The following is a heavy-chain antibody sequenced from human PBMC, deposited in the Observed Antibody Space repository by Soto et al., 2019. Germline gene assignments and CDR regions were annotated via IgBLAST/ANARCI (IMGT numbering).Heavy chain of an antibody. CDR1: GGAINSYY. Sequence: SETLSLTCTVSGGAINSYYWTWIRQPAGKGLEWIGRIYSRGSTKYNPSLQGRVTMSLDTSKNQFSLRLTSVTAADTAVYYCARGQRFSDWFDPWGQGTLVTVSS. CDR3: ARGQRFSDWFDP. D-gene: IGHD3-3*01. V-gene: IGHV4-4*07. J-gene: IGHJ5*02. CDR2: IYSRGST.